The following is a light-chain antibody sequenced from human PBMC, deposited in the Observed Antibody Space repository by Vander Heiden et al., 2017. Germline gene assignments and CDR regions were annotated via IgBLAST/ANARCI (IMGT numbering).Light chain of an antibody. CDR3: CSYAGSGTDV. J-gene: IGLJ1*01. CDR2: EGN. Sequence: QSPLTQPAPVSGSPGQSITISCTGTSSHVGSYNLVSWYQQHPGKAPKRMMYEGNKRPSGVSNRFSGSKSGNTASLTISGLQAEDEADDYCCSYAGSGTDVFGTGTKVTVL. CDR1: SSHVGSYNL. V-gene: IGLV2-23*01.